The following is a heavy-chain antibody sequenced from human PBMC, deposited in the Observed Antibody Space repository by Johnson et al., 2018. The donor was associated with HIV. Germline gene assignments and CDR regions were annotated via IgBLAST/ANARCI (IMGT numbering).Heavy chain of an antibody. CDR1: GFIFSSYW. J-gene: IGHJ3*02. CDR2: LQPDGSEK. V-gene: IGHV3-7*04. CDR3: AKGGSAVAVAFDI. Sequence: VQLVESGGGLVQPGGSLRLSCGVSGFIFSSYWMSWVRQAPGKWLEWVANLQPDGSEKYYVDSVTGRFTISRDNSTNTLYLQMNSLRGEDTAVYDCAKGGSAVAVAFDIWGQGTMVTVSS. D-gene: IGHD6-19*01.